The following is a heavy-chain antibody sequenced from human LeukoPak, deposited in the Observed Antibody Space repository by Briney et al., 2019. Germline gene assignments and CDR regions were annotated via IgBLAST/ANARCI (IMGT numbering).Heavy chain of an antibody. CDR3: ASLATYYGSGSYYNGRDY. Sequence: GGSLRLSCAVSGFTFSSYAMNWVRQAPGKGLEWVSAISGSGGSTYYADSVKGRFTISRDKSRNTLYLQMNSLRAEDTAVYYCASLATYYGSGSYYNGRDYWGQGTLVTVSS. CDR1: GFTFSSYA. J-gene: IGHJ4*02. V-gene: IGHV3-23*01. D-gene: IGHD3-10*01. CDR2: ISGSGGST.